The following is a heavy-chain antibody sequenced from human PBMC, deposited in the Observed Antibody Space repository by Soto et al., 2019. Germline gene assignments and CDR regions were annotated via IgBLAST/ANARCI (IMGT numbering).Heavy chain of an antibody. CDR3: AKDLTRQLAYWLDP. CDR1: GFSFTGYY. Sequence: ASVEVSCRASGFSFTGYYIHWLRQAPGQGLEWMGWINAHSGGTEYAQKFQGRVTLTRDTSIATAYLTPTSLTSDDTALYYCAKDLTRQLAYWLDPWGQGTQVTVSS. D-gene: IGHD6-6*01. V-gene: IGHV1-2*02. CDR2: INAHSGGT. J-gene: IGHJ5*02.